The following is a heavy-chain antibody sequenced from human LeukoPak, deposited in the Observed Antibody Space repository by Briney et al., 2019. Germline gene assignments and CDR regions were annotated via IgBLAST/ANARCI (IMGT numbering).Heavy chain of an antibody. J-gene: IGHJ4*02. D-gene: IGHD3-3*01. V-gene: IGHV3-30*03. CDR3: AREGSTIFGVVIGFDY. CDR1: GFTFSNYG. Sequence: GGSLRLSCAASGFTFSNYGMHWVRQAPGKGLEWVAVISHDGSNKNYADSVKGRVTISRDNSKNTLYLQMNSLRAEDTAVYYCAREGSTIFGVVIGFDYWGQGTLVTVSS. CDR2: ISHDGSNK.